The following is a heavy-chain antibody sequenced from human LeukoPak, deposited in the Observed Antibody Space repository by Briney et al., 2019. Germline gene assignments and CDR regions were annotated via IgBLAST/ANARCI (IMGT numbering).Heavy chain of an antibody. D-gene: IGHD3-10*01. CDR1: GFTFSSYV. Sequence: GGSLRLSCAGSGFTFSSYVMRWVRQAPGKGLEWVSAIGSGSGGTTIYADSVKGRFTISRDNSKNTLYLQMSSLRGEDTAVYYCANNYESGRGVPYGMYSSGQGTTVTVSS. J-gene: IGHJ6*01. CDR3: ANNYESGRGVPYGMYS. V-gene: IGHV3-23*01. CDR2: IGSGSGGTT.